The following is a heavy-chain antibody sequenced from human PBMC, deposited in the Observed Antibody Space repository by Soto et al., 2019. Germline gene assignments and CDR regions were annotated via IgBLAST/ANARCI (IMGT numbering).Heavy chain of an antibody. Sequence: QVQLVQSGAEVKKPGASVKVSCTASGYTFTSYAMHWVRQAPGQRLEWMGWINAGNGNTKYSQKFQGRVTITRDTAASNAYMELSSLRSEDRAVYYFASSIAARPPDFDYWGQGTLVTVSS. V-gene: IGHV1-3*01. J-gene: IGHJ4*02. CDR3: ASSIAARPPDFDY. CDR2: INAGNGNT. D-gene: IGHD6-6*01. CDR1: GYTFTSYA.